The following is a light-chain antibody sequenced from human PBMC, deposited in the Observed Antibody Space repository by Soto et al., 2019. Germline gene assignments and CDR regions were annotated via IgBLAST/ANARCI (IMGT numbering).Light chain of an antibody. J-gene: IGLJ1*01. CDR3: CSYAGSGTYI. V-gene: IGLV2-23*01. CDR2: EGS. CDR1: SSDVGSHNL. Sequence: QSALTQPASVSGSPGQSSTISCTGTSSDVGSHNLVSWYQQHPDRAPKLMIYEGSKRPSGVSNRFSGSKSGNTASLTISGLQAEDEADYFCCSYAGSGTYIFGSGTKLTVL.